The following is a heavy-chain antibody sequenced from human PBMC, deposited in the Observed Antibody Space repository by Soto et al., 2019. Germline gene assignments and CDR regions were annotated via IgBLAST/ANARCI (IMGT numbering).Heavy chain of an antibody. V-gene: IGHV3-23*01. CDR3: ARVAAVAGNVDY. J-gene: IGHJ4*02. CDR1: GFTFSSYA. D-gene: IGHD6-19*01. CDR2: VSIGGST. Sequence: PGGSLRLSCAASGFTFSSYAMGWVRQGPGKGLEWVAVVSIGGSTHYADSVRGRFTTSRENAKNSLYLQMNSLRAGDTAVYYCARVAAVAGNVDYWGQGTLVTVSS.